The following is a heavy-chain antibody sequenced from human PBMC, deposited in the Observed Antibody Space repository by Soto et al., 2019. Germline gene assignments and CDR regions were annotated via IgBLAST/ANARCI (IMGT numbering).Heavy chain of an antibody. J-gene: IGHJ6*02. V-gene: IGHV1-69*01. Sequence: QVQLVQSGAEVKKPGSSVKVSCKASGGTFSSYAISWVRQAPGQGLEWMGGIIPIFGTANYAQKFQGRVTITAAESTSTAYMELSSLRSEDTAVYYCARDPRYCSSTSCSNYYYYGMDVWGQGTTVTVSS. CDR3: ARDPRYCSSTSCSNYYYYGMDV. CDR1: GGTFSSYA. CDR2: IIPIFGTA. D-gene: IGHD2-2*01.